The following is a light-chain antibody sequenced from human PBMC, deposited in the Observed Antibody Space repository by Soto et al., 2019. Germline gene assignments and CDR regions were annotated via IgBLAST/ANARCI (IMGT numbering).Light chain of an antibody. CDR1: QSVSNNY. CDR3: QQYGVSPLMFT. J-gene: IGKJ2*01. CDR2: GAS. Sequence: EIVLVQSPGTLSLSPGERATLSCRASQSVSNNYLAWYQQKPGQAPRLLIYGASSWATGVPDRFSGSGTGTDFSLTITRLEPEDFAVYYCQQYGVSPLMFTFGQGTKVGVK. V-gene: IGKV3-20*01.